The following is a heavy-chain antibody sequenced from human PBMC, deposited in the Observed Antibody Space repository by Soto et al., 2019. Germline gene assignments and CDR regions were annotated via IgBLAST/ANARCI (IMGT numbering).Heavy chain of an antibody. CDR2: INAGNGNT. V-gene: IGHV1-3*05. Sequence: QVQLVQSGAEEKKPGASVKVSCKASGYTFSSYAIHWVRQAPGQGLEWMGWINAGNGNTKYSQKFQGRVTITRDTSASTAYMELNSLRSEDTAVYYCAIVDGTYWGQGTLVTVSS. CDR1: GYTFSSYA. CDR3: AIVDGTY. D-gene: IGHD1-26*01. J-gene: IGHJ4*02.